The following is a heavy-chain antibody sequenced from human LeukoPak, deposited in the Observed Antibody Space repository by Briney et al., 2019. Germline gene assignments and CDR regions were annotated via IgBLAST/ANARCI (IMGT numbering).Heavy chain of an antibody. CDR3: AREQRYSSSWYFPSDP. J-gene: IGHJ5*02. V-gene: IGHV4-34*01. Sequence: SETLSLTCTVSGASISSYYWSWIRQPPGKGLEWIGEINHSGSTNYNPSLKSRVTISVDTSKNQFSLKLSSVTAADTAVYYCAREQRYSSSWYFPSDPWGQGTLVTVSS. D-gene: IGHD6-13*01. CDR1: GASISSYY. CDR2: INHSGST.